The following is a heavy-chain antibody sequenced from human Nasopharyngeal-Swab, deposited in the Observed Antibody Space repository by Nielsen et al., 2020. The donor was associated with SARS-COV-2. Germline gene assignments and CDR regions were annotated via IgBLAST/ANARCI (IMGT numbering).Heavy chain of an antibody. CDR1: GFMFSSFA. J-gene: IGHJ6*03. V-gene: IGHV3-23*01. CDR2: ISGSGGST. CDR3: ARDRRLRVYANYYYYYMDV. Sequence: GGSLRLSCTASGFMFSSFAISWVRQAPEKGLQWVSSISGSGGSTYYADSVKGRFTISRDNAKNSLFLQMNSLRAEDTAVYYCARDRRLRVYANYYYYYMDVWGKGTTVTVSS. D-gene: IGHD2-8*01.